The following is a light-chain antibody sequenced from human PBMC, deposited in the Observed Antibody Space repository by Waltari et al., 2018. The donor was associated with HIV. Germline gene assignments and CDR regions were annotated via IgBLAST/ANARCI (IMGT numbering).Light chain of an antibody. CDR2: DTS. CDR3: QQYTNWPPTWT. Sequence: EIVMTQSPATLSVSPGERATLSCRASQSVNSNSAWYQQKLGQAPRLLIYDTSTRATGIPARFSGSGSGTEFTLTITGLQSEDFAVYYCQQYTNWPPTWTFGQGTKVEI. J-gene: IGKJ1*01. V-gene: IGKV3-15*01. CDR1: QSVNSN.